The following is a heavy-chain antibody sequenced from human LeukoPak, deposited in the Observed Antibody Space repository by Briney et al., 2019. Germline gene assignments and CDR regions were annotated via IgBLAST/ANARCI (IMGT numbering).Heavy chain of an antibody. CDR2: ISSSGSPI. Sequence: GGSLGLSCAASGFTFSSYEMNWVRQAPGKGLEWVPYISSSGSPIYYADSVKGRFTISRDNTKNSLFLQMNSLRAEDTAVYYCARLSSGWSRTDYWGQGTLVTVSS. CDR1: GFTFSSYE. J-gene: IGHJ4*02. CDR3: ARLSSGWSRTDY. V-gene: IGHV3-48*03. D-gene: IGHD6-19*01.